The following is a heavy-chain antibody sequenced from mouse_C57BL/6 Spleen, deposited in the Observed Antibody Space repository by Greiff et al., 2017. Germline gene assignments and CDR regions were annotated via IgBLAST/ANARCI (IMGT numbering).Heavy chain of an antibody. V-gene: IGHV5-4*03. CDR1: GFTFSSYA. Sequence: EVMLVESGGGLVKPGGSLKLSCAASGFTFSSYAMSWVRQTPEKRLEWVANISDGGSYTYYPDNVKGRFTLPRDNAKNNLYLQMSHLKSEDTAMYYCARSDYDDAMDYWGQGTSVTVSS. CDR3: ARSDYDDAMDY. CDR2: ISDGGSYT. D-gene: IGHD2-4*01. J-gene: IGHJ4*01.